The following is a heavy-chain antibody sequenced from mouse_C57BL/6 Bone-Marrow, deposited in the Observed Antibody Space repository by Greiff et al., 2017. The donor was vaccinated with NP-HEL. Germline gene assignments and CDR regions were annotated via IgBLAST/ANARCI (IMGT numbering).Heavy chain of an antibody. D-gene: IGHD1-1*01. CDR1: GYTFTSYW. CDR2: INPSNGGT. CDR3: ARSHYCGCLNDMDY. Sequence: QVQLQQPGTELVKPGASVKLSCKASGYTFTSYWMHWVKQRPGQGLEWIGIINPSNGGTNYNEKFKSKATLTVDKSSSTAFKQISSLTSEDSAVYYGARSHYCGCLNDMDYWGKGTTVTVS. J-gene: IGHJ4*01. V-gene: IGHV1-53*01.